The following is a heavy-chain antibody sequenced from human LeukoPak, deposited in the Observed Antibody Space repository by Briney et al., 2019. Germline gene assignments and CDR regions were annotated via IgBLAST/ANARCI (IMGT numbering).Heavy chain of an antibody. CDR1: GFTFSDYY. V-gene: IGHV3-11*01. CDR3: AGKNFDYYGVDV. Sequence: GGSLRLSCAASGFTFSDYYMAWIRQAPGKGLEWISYISSGGSTINYADSVKGRFTISRDNAKSSLYLQMNSLRGEDTAVYYCAGKNFDYYGVDVWGQGTTVTVSS. J-gene: IGHJ6*02. CDR2: ISSGGSTI.